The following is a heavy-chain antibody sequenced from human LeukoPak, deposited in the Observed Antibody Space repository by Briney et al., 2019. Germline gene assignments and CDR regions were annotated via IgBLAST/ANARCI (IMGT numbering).Heavy chain of an antibody. CDR1: GGSISSSSYY. CDR2: IYYSGST. J-gene: IGHJ4*02. Sequence: SETLSLTCTVSGGSISSSSYYWGWIRQPPGKGLEWFGSIYYSGSTYYNPSLQSRVTISVDTSKNQFSLKLSSVNAADTAVYYCARDRGAVAGSGGAFDYWGQGTLVTVSS. V-gene: IGHV4-39*07. D-gene: IGHD6-19*01. CDR3: ARDRGAVAGSGGAFDY.